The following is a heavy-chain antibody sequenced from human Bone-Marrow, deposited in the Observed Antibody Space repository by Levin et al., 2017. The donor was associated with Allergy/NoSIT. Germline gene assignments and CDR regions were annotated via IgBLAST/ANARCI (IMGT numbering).Heavy chain of an antibody. CDR1: GFTFNNYD. CDR2: INNAGTT. CDR3: ARVVPGIYAFDY. J-gene: IGHJ4*02. Sequence: PGGSLRLSCVASGFTFNNYDMHWVRRVADKGLEWVSAINNAGTTFYADTVKGRFTISRENAYNSLFLQMNSLRAGDTAIYYCARVVPGIYAFDYWGLGTVVTVSS. D-gene: IGHD3-10*01. V-gene: IGHV3-13*01.